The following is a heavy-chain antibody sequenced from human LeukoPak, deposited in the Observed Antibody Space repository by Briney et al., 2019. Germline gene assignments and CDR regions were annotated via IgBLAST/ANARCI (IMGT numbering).Heavy chain of an antibody. V-gene: IGHV1-2*02. CDR2: INLNSGGT. CDR3: ARSPHILTGENFDY. CDR1: GYTFTGYY. J-gene: IGHJ4*02. D-gene: IGHD3-9*01. Sequence: ASVKVSCKASGYTFTGYYIHWVRQDPGQGLEWMGWINLNSGGTNYAQKFQDRVTMTRDTSITTAYMELSRLRFDDTALYYCARSPHILTGENFDYWGQGTLVTVSS.